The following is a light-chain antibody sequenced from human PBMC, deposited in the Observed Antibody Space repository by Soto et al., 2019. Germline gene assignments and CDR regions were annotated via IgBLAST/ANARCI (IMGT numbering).Light chain of an antibody. CDR3: QQFGNSPPYT. CDR1: QSVSSSY. Sequence: EIVLTQSPGTLSLSPGKRATLSCRASQSVSSSYLAWYQQKPGQAPRLLIYGASSRATGIPDRFSGSGSGTDFTITISRLEPEDFALYYCQQFGNSPPYTFGQGTKLEIK. V-gene: IGKV3-20*01. J-gene: IGKJ2*01. CDR2: GAS.